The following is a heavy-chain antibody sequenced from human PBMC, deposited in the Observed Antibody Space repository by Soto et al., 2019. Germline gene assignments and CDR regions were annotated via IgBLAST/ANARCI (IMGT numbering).Heavy chain of an antibody. CDR2: IYYSGST. CDR3: ARHQYGSSPWDY. D-gene: IGHD6-6*01. Sequence: SETLSLTCTVSGGSISSYYWSWIRQPPGKGLEWIGYIYYSGSTNYNPSLKSRVTISVDTSKNQFSLKLSSVTAADTAVYYCARHQYGSSPWDYWGQGTLVTVSS. V-gene: IGHV4-59*08. CDR1: GGSISSYY. J-gene: IGHJ4*02.